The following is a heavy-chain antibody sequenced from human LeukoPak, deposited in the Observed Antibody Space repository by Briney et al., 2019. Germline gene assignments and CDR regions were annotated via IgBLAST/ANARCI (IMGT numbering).Heavy chain of an antibody. CDR1: GGSFSGYY. J-gene: IGHJ6*03. CDR2: INHSGST. Sequence: SETLSLTCAVYGGSFSGYYWSWIRQPPGKGLEWIGEINHSGSTNYNPSLKSRVTISVDTSKNQFSPKLSSVTAADTAVYYCARGRYGDSPVYYYYMDVWGKGTTVTVSS. V-gene: IGHV4-34*01. D-gene: IGHD4-17*01. CDR3: ARGRYGDSPVYYYYMDV.